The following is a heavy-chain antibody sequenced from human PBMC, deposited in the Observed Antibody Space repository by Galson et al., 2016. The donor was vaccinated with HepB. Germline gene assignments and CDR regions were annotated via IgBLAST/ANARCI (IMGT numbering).Heavy chain of an antibody. J-gene: IGHJ4*02. V-gene: IGHV3-7*03. CDR1: GGTFSNYW. D-gene: IGHD3-22*01. CDR3: TGSTGWLPEH. CDR2: IKGDGSEK. Sequence: SLRLSCAVSGGTFSNYWMSWVRQAPGKGLEWLVNIKGDGSEKNYVDSVKGRFDISRDNAKNSLSLQMNGLRTEDTALYYCTGSTGWLPEHWGQGSLVTVSS.